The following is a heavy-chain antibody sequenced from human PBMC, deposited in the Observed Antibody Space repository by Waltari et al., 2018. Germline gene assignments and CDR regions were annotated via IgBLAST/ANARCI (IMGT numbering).Heavy chain of an antibody. J-gene: IGHJ3*02. CDR3: ARGLGYCSSNRCFDAFDI. CDR2: IYYSGTT. V-gene: IGHV4-59*01. D-gene: IGHD2-2*01. CDR1: GGSISSYY. Sequence: QVQLQESGPGLVKPSETLSLTCTVSGGSISSYYWAWIRQPPGKGLDWIGYIYYSGTTNYDPSLKSRVTISVDTSKNQFSLKLSSVTAADTAVYYCARGLGYCSSNRCFDAFDIW.